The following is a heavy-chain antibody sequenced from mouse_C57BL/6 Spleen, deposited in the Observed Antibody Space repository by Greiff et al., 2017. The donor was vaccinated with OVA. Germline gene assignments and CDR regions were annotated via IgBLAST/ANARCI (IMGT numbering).Heavy chain of an antibody. CDR1: GFSLSTFGMG. CDR3: ARMRDDYGYFDY. J-gene: IGHJ2*01. D-gene: IGHD2-4*01. V-gene: IGHV8-8*01. CDR2: IWWDDDK. Sequence: QVQLKECGPGILQPSQTLSLTCSFSGFSLSTFGMGVGWIRQPSGKGLEWLAHIWWDDDKYYNPALKIRLTISKDTSKNKVFLKIDNVDTADTATYYGARMRDDYGYFDYCGQGTTLTFSS.